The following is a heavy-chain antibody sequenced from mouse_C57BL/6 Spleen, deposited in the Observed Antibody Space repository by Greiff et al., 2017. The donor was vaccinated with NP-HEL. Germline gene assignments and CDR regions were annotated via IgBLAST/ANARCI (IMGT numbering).Heavy chain of an antibody. CDR3: ARRVYEGAMDY. CDR1: GFTFSSYG. J-gene: IGHJ4*01. D-gene: IGHD2-3*01. CDR2: ISSGGSYT. V-gene: IGHV5-6*01. Sequence: EVQVVESGGDLVKPGGSLKLSCAASGFTFSSYGMSWVRQTPDKRLEWVATISSGGSYTYYPDSVKGRFTISRDNAKNTLYLQMSSLKSEDTAMYYCARRVYEGAMDYWGQGTSVTVSS.